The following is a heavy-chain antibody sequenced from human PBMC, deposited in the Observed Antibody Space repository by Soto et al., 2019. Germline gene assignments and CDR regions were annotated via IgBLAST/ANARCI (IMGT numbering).Heavy chain of an antibody. Sequence: SETLSLTCTVSGGSISSSSYYWGWIRQPPGKGLEWIGEIYHSGSTNYNPSLKSPVTISVDTSKNQFSLKLSSVTAADTPVYYCARGVGGYDSNYYYGMDVWGQGTTVTVSS. CDR3: ARGVGGYDSNYYYGMDV. D-gene: IGHD5-12*01. V-gene: IGHV4-39*07. CDR2: IYHSGST. CDR1: GGSISSSSYY. J-gene: IGHJ6*02.